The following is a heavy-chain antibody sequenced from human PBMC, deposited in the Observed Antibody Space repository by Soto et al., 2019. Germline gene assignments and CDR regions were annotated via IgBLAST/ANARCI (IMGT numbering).Heavy chain of an antibody. CDR1: GGFMTNYY. CDR3: ARGRGGYYFYDY. Sequence: PSETLSLTCTVSGGFMTNYYWNWIRQTPGKAPEWIAYIYYNGITNYNPSLKSRVTISVDTPKNQFSLKLNSVTAADTAMYYCARGRGGYYFYDYWGQGALVTVPS. D-gene: IGHD1-26*01. V-gene: IGHV4-59*01. J-gene: IGHJ4*02. CDR2: IYYNGIT.